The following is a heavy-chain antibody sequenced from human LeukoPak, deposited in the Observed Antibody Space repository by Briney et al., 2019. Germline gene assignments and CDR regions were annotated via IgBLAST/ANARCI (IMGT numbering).Heavy chain of an antibody. CDR3: ARESSPLWSGYPAQFDY. Sequence: ASVKVSCKASGYTFTSYAMHWVRQAPGQRLEWMGWINAGTGNTKYSQKFQGRVTITRDTSASTAYMELSSLRSEDTAVYYCARESSPLWSGYPAQFDYWGQGTLVTVSS. CDR2: INAGTGNT. V-gene: IGHV1-3*01. J-gene: IGHJ4*02. CDR1: GYTFTSYA. D-gene: IGHD3-3*01.